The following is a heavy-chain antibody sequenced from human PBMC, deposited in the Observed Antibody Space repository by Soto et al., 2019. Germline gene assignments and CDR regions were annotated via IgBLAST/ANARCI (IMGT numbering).Heavy chain of an antibody. Sequence: GESLKISCKGSGYSFTSYWIGWVRQMPGKGLEWMGIIYPGDSDTRYSPSFQGQVTISVDKSISTAYLQWSSLKASDTAMYYCARHEALAAAGTQDNWFDPWGQGTLVTVSS. CDR2: IYPGDSDT. J-gene: IGHJ5*02. V-gene: IGHV5-51*01. D-gene: IGHD6-13*01. CDR1: GYSFTSYW. CDR3: ARHEALAAAGTQDNWFDP.